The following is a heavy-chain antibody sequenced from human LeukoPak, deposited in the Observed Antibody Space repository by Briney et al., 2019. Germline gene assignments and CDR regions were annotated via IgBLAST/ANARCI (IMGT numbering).Heavy chain of an antibody. CDR2: IYYSGIT. Sequence: SETLSLTCTVSGGSISSYYWSWIRQPPGKGLEWTGYIYYSGITNYNPSLKSRVTISVDTSKNQFSLKLSSVTAADTAVYYCARNNYDRWYYFDYWGQGTLVTVSS. V-gene: IGHV4-59*01. CDR3: ARNNYDRWYYFDY. J-gene: IGHJ4*02. CDR1: GGSISSYY. D-gene: IGHD3-22*01.